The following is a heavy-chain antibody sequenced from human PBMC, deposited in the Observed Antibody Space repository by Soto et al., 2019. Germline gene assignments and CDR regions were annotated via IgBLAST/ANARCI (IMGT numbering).Heavy chain of an antibody. CDR1: GFAFSSYN. CDR2: ISPTGTFM. CDR3: ASGGLYGDLPGWTGNAFDL. D-gene: IGHD4-17*01. J-gene: IGHJ3*01. V-gene: IGHV3-21*01. Sequence: VQLVESGGGLVKPGGSLRLSCAASGFAFSSYNMHWVRQAPGKGLEWVSSISPTGTFMHSADSLKDRFGISRDNAENSLYLQMHSLRAEDTAVYYCASGGLYGDLPGWTGNAFDLWGQGTMVTVSS.